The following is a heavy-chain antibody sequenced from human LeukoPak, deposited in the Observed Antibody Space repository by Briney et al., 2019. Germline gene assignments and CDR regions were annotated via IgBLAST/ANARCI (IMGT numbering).Heavy chain of an antibody. CDR3: ARGGLQWEYFQH. Sequence: PSETLSLTCTVSGGSISSYYWSWIRQPPGKGLGWIGYIYYSGSTNYNPSLKSRVTISVDTSKNQFSLKLSSVTAADTAVYYCARGGLQWEYFQHWGQGTLVTVSS. CDR1: GGSISSYY. V-gene: IGHV4-59*01. CDR2: IYYSGST. J-gene: IGHJ1*01. D-gene: IGHD5-24*01.